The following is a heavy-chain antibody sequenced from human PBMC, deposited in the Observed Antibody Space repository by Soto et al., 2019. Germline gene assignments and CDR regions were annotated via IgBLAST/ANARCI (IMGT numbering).Heavy chain of an antibody. CDR2: INLSGST. CDR1: GGSFIGYY. Sequence: QVQLQQWGAGLLKPSETLSLTCAVYGGSFIGYYWTWIRQPPGKGLEWIGEINLSGSTNYNPSLKRRVTITLETTKKQNSLKLSPVTAADTAMYYCARANGLRLGELSWGGPNWFDPWGQGTLVTVSS. D-gene: IGHD3-16*02. CDR3: ARANGLRLGELSWGGPNWFDP. J-gene: IGHJ5*02. V-gene: IGHV4-34*01.